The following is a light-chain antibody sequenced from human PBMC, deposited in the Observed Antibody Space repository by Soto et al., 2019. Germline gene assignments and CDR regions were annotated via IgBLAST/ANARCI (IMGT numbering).Light chain of an antibody. V-gene: IGKV1-5*03. CDR1: QTISSW. CDR2: KAS. J-gene: IGKJ1*01. Sequence: DIQMTQSPSTLSGSVGDRVTITCRASQTISSWLAWYQQKPGKAPKLLIYKASTLKSGVPSRLSGSGSGTEFTLTISRLQPDDFATYDCQHYNSYSEAFGQGTKVDIK. CDR3: QHYNSYSEA.